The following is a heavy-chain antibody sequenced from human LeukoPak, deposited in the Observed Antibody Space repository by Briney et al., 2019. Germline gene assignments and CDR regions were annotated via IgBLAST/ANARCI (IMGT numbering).Heavy chain of an antibody. CDR3: AGARTYYYAMDV. CDR1: GFTFSSYS. J-gene: IGHJ6*02. V-gene: IGHV3-48*02. Sequence: PGGSLRLSCAASGFTFSSYSMNWVRQAPGQGLEWVSYISSGSSTTYYVDSVKGRFTISRDNAKNSLYLQMNSLRDEDTAVYYCAGARTYYYAMDVWGQGTTVTVSS. CDR2: ISSGSSTT.